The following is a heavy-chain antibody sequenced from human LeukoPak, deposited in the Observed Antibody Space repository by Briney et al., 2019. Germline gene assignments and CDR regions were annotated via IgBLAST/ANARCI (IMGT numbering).Heavy chain of an antibody. CDR3: ARDRGPLNGIVVVTEGIWFDP. Sequence: PSQTLSLTCTVSGGSISSSSYYWGWIRQPPGKGLEWIGSIYYSGSTYYNPSLKSRVTISVDTSKNQFSLKLSSVTAADTAVYYCARDRGPLNGIVVVTEGIWFDPWGQGTLVTVSS. V-gene: IGHV4-39*07. D-gene: IGHD2-21*02. CDR1: GGSISSSSYY. J-gene: IGHJ5*02. CDR2: IYYSGST.